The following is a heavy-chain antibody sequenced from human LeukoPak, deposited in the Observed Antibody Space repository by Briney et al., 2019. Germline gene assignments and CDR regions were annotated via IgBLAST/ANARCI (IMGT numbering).Heavy chain of an antibody. D-gene: IGHD3-22*01. V-gene: IGHV4-34*01. Sequence: SETLSLTCAVYGGSLSGYYWSWIRQPPGKGLEWIGEINHSGSTNYNPSLKSRVTISVDTSKIQFSLKLSSVTAADAAVYYCARGGRRGPQYDSSGYRIYYFDYWGQGTLVTVSS. CDR2: INHSGST. CDR1: GGSLSGYY. J-gene: IGHJ4*02. CDR3: ARGGRRGPQYDSSGYRIYYFDY.